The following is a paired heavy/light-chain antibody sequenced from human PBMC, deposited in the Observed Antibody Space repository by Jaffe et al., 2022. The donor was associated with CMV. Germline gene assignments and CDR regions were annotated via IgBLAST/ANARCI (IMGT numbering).Heavy chain of an antibody. CDR2: ISSSSSYI. CDR3: ARVTETYYDFWSGYSYYYYYYMDV. V-gene: IGHV3-21*01. D-gene: IGHD3-3*01. Sequence: EVQLVESGGGLVKPGGSLRLSCAASGFTFSSYSMNWVRQAPGKGLEWVSSISSSSSYIYYADSVKGRFTISRDNAKNSLYLQMNSLRAEDTAVYYCARVTETYYDFWSGYSYYYYYYMDVWGKGTTVTVSS. J-gene: IGHJ6*03. CDR1: GFTFSSYS.
Light chain of an antibody. CDR3: NSRDSSGNHLRVV. J-gene: IGLJ2*01. Sequence: SSELTQDPAVSVALGQTVRITCQGDSLRSYYASWYQQKPGQAPVLVIYGKNNRPSGIPDRFSGSSSGNTASLTITGAQAEDEADYYCNSRDSSGNHLRVVFGGGTKLTVL. V-gene: IGLV3-19*01. CDR2: GKN. CDR1: SLRSYY.